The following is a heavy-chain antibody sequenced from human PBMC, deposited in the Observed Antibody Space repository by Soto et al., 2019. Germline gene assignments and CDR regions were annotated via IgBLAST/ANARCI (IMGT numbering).Heavy chain of an antibody. CDR1: GYTFTSYD. CDR2: MNPNSGNT. V-gene: IGHV1-8*01. CDR3: ARGRWNEYYYYGMDV. D-gene: IGHD1-1*01. J-gene: IGHJ6*02. Sequence: QVQLVQSGAEVKKPGASVKVSCKASGYTFTSYDINWVRQATGQGLEWMGWMNPNSGNTGYAQKFQGRVTMTRNTSXXTAYMELSSLRSEDTAVYYCARGRWNEYYYYGMDVWGQGTTVTVSS.